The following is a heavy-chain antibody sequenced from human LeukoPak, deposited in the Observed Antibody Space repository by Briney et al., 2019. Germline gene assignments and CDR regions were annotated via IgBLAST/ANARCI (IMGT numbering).Heavy chain of an antibody. J-gene: IGHJ6*03. CDR1: GFVVSSNY. D-gene: IGHD3-22*01. Sequence: GGSLRLSCAASGFVVSSNYMTWVRQAPGKGLEWVSVIYSGGSTYDADSVKGRFTISRDNSKNTVYLQMNSLRAEDTAVYYCARVLGYDSIGYHSDYMDVWGKGTTVTASS. V-gene: IGHV3-53*01. CDR3: ARVLGYDSIGYHSDYMDV. CDR2: IYSGGST.